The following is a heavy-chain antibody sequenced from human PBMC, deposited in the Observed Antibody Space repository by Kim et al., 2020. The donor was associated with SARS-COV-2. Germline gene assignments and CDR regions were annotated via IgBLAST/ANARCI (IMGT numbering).Heavy chain of an antibody. CDR3: AREGGRFLEWLSQRPFDY. Sequence: ASVKVSCKASGYTFTGYYMHWVRQAPGQGLEWMGRINPNSGGTNYAQKFQGRVTMTRDTSISTAYMELSRLRSDDTAVYYCAREGGRFLEWLSQRPFDYWGQGTLVTVSS. V-gene: IGHV1-2*06. CDR1: GYTFTGYY. CDR2: INPNSGGT. J-gene: IGHJ4*02. D-gene: IGHD3-3*01.